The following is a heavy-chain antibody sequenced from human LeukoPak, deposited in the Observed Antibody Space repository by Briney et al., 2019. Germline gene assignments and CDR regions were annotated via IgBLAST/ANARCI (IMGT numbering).Heavy chain of an antibody. CDR3: ATGYSSTWYNAFDI. V-gene: IGHV3-74*01. Sequence: PGGSLRLSCAASGFTFSDYWMHWVRQAPGKGLVWVSRINSGGSNTRYADSVKGRFTISRDNAKNTLSLQMNNLRAEDTAVCYCATGYSSTWYNAFDIWGQGTLVTVSS. CDR1: GFTFSDYW. CDR2: INSGGSNT. D-gene: IGHD6-13*01. J-gene: IGHJ3*02.